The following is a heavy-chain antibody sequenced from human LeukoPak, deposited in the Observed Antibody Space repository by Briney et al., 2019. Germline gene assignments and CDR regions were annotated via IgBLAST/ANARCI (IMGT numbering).Heavy chain of an antibody. CDR2: INPNSGGT. CDR3: ARDTGYSYGQGAFDI. J-gene: IGHJ3*02. Sequence: GASVKVSCKASGYTFTGYYMHWVRQAPGQGLEWMGWINPNSGGTNYAQKFQGRVTMTRDTSISTAYMELSRLRSDDTAVYYCARDTGYSYGQGAFDIWGQGTMVTVSS. CDR1: GYTFTGYY. D-gene: IGHD5-18*01. V-gene: IGHV1-2*02.